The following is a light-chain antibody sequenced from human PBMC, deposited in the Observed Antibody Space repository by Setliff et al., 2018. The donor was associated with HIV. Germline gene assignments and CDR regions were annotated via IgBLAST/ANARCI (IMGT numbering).Light chain of an antibody. V-gene: IGLV2-14*03. CDR3: SSYTSMSTRV. J-gene: IGLJ1*01. Sequence: QSALTQPASVSGSPGQSITISCTATTSTAIADYNYLSWYQQHPGKAPKLLIFDVNSRPSGVSSRFYGSKSGNTASLSISGLQAEDEADYYCSSYTSMSTRVFGTGTKVTVL. CDR2: DVN. CDR1: STAIADYNY.